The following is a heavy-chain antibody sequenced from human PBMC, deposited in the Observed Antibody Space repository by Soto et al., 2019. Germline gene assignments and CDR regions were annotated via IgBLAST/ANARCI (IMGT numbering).Heavy chain of an antibody. J-gene: IGHJ2*01. V-gene: IGHV3-30*18. D-gene: IGHD3-22*01. CDR3: AKLCRSLGFGSMRYFDSSDSDWYLDL. Sequence: QVQLVESGGGVVQXGRSLRLSCAVSGFTLRNHGMHWVRQSPGKGLEWVAVVSFDGRDEYYANSVKGRFTVSRDNSRNTVYLQMNSLKDEDTAVYYCAKLCRSLGFGSMRYFDSSDSDWYLDLWGRGTLVTVSS. CDR2: VSFDGRDE. CDR1: GFTLRNHG.